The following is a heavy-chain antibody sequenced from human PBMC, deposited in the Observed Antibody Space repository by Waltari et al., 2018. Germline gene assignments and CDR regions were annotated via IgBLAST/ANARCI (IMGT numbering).Heavy chain of an antibody. J-gene: IGHJ4*02. CDR3: SVSVNY. V-gene: IGHV3-7*01. CDR2: IMQEGSES. Sequence: EVQLVESGGGLVQPGGSLRLSCAASGFTFSNYWMDWVRQAPGKGLGWVANIMQEGSESYYVECVKGRFTISRDNAQNLLYLQMNSLRAGDTAVYYCSVSVNYWGQGTLVTVSS. CDR1: GFTFSNYW.